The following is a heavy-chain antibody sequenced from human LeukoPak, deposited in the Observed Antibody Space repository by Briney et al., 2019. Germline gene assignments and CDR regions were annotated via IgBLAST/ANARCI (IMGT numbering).Heavy chain of an antibody. CDR3: ARDSGTTGEVKFDP. CDR1: GGSISSGGYS. CDR2: IYYSGSA. Sequence: ASETLSLTCAVSGGSISSGGYSWTWLRQPPGKGLEWIGYIYYSGSAYYNPSLKSRFTISVDTSKNQFSLKVISVTAADTAVYYCARDSGTTGEVKFDPWGQGTLVTVSS. V-gene: IGHV4-30-4*07. J-gene: IGHJ5*02. D-gene: IGHD3-10*01.